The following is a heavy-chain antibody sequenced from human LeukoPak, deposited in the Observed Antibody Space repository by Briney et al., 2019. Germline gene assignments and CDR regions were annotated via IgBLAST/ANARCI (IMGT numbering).Heavy chain of an antibody. CDR1: GRSISSDY. Sequence: AATLSLTWTVSGRSISSDYWSSLRQRPRKGLEWIGYIYYTGRTNYNPSRKSRVTISVATSKNQFSLKLSSVTAAATAVYYCARSRSGYYPWGQGTLVTVSS. D-gene: IGHD3-22*01. CDR3: ARSRSGYYP. CDR2: IYYTGRT. J-gene: IGHJ5*02. V-gene: IGHV4-59*01.